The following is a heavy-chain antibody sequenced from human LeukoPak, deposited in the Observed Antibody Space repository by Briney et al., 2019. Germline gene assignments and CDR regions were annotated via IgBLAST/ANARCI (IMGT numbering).Heavy chain of an antibody. Sequence: SETLSLTCTVSGGSIRSSPYYWGWIRQPPGKGLEWIGSIHHSGSSYYKPSLKGRVSISVDTSKNKFSLRLSSVTAADTALYFCARPRTLWFGEIDYWGQGTLLIVSS. CDR1: GGSIRSSPYY. CDR3: ARPRTLWFGEIDY. CDR2: IHHSGSS. V-gene: IGHV4-39*01. D-gene: IGHD3-10*01. J-gene: IGHJ4*02.